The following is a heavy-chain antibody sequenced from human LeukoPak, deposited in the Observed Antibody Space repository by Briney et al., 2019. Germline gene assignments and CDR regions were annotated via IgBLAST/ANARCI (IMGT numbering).Heavy chain of an antibody. D-gene: IGHD2-2*01. Sequence: GGSLRLSCAASGFTFGPYTMNWVRQAPGKGLEWVSYISSSSDTIYYADSVKGRFTISRDNSKNTLYLQMNSLRAEDTAVYYCAKARSPIVVPAAAYFDYWGQGTLVTVSS. V-gene: IGHV3-48*01. J-gene: IGHJ4*02. CDR3: AKARSPIVVPAAAYFDY. CDR1: GFTFGPYT. CDR2: ISSSSDTI.